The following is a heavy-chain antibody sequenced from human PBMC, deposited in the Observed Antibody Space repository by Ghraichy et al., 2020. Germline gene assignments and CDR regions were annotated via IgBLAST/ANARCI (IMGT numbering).Heavy chain of an antibody. CDR1: GFTFSSYS. V-gene: IGHV3-21*01. CDR2: ISSSSSYI. D-gene: IGHD5-12*01. Sequence: GSLRLSCAASGFTFSSYSMNWVRQAPGKGLEWVSSISSSSSYIYYADSVKGRFTISRDNAKNSLYLQMNSLRAEDTAVYYCARDEYSGYDFFGAIPFDYWGQGTLVTVSS. J-gene: IGHJ4*02. CDR3: ARDEYSGYDFFGAIPFDY.